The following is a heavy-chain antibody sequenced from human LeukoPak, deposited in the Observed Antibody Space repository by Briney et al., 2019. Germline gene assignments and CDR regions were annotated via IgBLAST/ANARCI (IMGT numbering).Heavy chain of an antibody. CDR3: ARDSDIDAFDI. CDR1: GGSISSYY. J-gene: IGHJ3*02. V-gene: IGHV4-59*01. Sequence: PSETLSLTCTVSGGSISSYYWSWIRQPPGQGLEWIGYIYYSGSTNYNPSLKSRVTISVDTSKNQFSLKLSSVTAADTAVYYCARDSDIDAFDIWGQGTMVTVSS. CDR2: IYYSGST. D-gene: IGHD1-26*01.